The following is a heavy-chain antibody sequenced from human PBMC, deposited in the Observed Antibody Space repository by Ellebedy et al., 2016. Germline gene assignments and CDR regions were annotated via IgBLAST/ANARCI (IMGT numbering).Heavy chain of an antibody. V-gene: IGHV3-23*01. CDR2: ISGSGGST. D-gene: IGHD3-22*01. J-gene: IGHJ6*02. CDR3: AKGAVPNYYDSSGYNYYYYGMDV. CDR1: GFTFSSYA. Sequence: GGSLRLSXAASGFTFSSYAMSWVRQAPGKGLEWVSAISGSGGSTYYADSVKGRFTISRDNSKNTLYLQMNSLRAEDTALYYCAKGAVPNYYDSSGYNYYYYGMDVWGQGTTVTVSS.